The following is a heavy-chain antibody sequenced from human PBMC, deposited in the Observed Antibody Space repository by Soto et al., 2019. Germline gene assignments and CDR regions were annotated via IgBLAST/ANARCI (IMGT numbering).Heavy chain of an antibody. CDR1: GGSFTSNNW. D-gene: IGHD1-7*01. CDR2: IYRTGST. V-gene: IGHV4-4*02. J-gene: IGHJ4*02. Sequence: EPLSLTCAVSGGSFTSNNWWTWVRQPPGQGLEWIGEIYRTGSTNYNPSLKSRVTISLDKSENRFSLKVTSLTAADTAVYYCASRDPGTSVDYWGQGTLVTVSS. CDR3: ASRDPGTSVDY.